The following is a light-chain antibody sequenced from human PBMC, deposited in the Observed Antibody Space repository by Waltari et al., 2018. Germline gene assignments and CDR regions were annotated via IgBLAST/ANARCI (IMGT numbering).Light chain of an antibody. Sequence: EIVLTQSPGTLSLSQGERATLSCRASQSVGKYLVGYQQKPGQAPRLLISDASSRATGIPDRFSVSGSGTDFSLTISRLEPEDFAVYYCQKYVNLSATFGQGTRVEIK. V-gene: IGKV3-20*01. CDR2: DAS. CDR3: QKYVNLSAT. CDR1: QSVGKY. J-gene: IGKJ1*01.